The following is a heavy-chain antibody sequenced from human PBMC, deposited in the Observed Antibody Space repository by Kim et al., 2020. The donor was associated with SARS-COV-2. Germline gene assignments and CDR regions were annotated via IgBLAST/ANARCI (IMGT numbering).Heavy chain of an antibody. V-gene: IGHV3-48*02. D-gene: IGHD6-19*01. CDR3: ARDSYSSGWYGRLGYYYGMDV. CDR2: ISSSSSTI. CDR1: GFTFSSYS. J-gene: IGHJ6*02. Sequence: GGSLRLSCAASGFTFSSYSMNWVRQAPGKGLEWVSYISSSSSTIYYADSVKGRFTISRDNAKNSLYLQMNSLRDEDTAVYYCARDSYSSGWYGRLGYYYGMDVWGQGTTVTVSS.